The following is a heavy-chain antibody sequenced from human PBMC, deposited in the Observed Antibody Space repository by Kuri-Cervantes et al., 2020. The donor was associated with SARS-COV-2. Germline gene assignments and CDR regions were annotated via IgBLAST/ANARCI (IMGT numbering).Heavy chain of an antibody. V-gene: IGHV3-66*01. CDR2: IYSGGST. Sequence: GESLKISCAASGFHVASNYINWVRQAPEKGLEWVSSIYSGGSTHYAESLKGRFTISRDTSKNTVYLQMNSLRGEDTGVYYCARDLICSTCDTPDYYGMDVWGQGTTVTVSS. CDR3: ARDLICSTCDTPDYYGMDV. D-gene: IGHD2-15*01. CDR1: GFHVASNY. J-gene: IGHJ6*02.